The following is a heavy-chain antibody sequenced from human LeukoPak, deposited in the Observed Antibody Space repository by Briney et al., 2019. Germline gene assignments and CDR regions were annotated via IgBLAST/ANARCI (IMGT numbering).Heavy chain of an antibody. J-gene: IGHJ4*02. Sequence: GGSLSLSCAVSGFTFSDHFLDWVRQAPGKGLEWVGRSRNKAKSYTTEYAASVKGRFTISRDDSKNSLYLQMNSLRAEDTAVYYCARDWGYCSGGGCYIPPATQGAYDYWGQGTPVTVSS. CDR3: ARDWGYCSGGGCYIPPATQGAYDY. V-gene: IGHV3-72*01. CDR1: GFTFSDHF. D-gene: IGHD2-15*01. CDR2: SRNKAKSYTT.